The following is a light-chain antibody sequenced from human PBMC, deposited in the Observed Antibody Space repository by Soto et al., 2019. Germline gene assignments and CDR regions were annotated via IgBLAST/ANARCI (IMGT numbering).Light chain of an antibody. Sequence: EIVVTQSPATLSVSPGERATLSCRASQSVISSYLASYQQKPGQAPRIIIFGASGRATGIPDRFSGSGSGTDFTLTISRLEPEDFAVYYCQQYGSLSWTFGQGTKVDIK. J-gene: IGKJ1*01. CDR2: GAS. V-gene: IGKV3-20*01. CDR3: QQYGSLSWT. CDR1: QSVISSY.